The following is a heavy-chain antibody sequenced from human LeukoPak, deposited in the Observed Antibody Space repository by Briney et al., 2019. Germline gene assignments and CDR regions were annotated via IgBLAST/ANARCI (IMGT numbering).Heavy chain of an antibody. CDR2: INHSGST. V-gene: IGHV4-34*01. CDR3: ARVDTAMVTFDY. D-gene: IGHD5-18*01. CDR1: GGSFSGYY. J-gene: IGHJ4*02. Sequence: SETLSLTCAVYGGSFSGYYWSWIRQPPGKGLEWIGEINHSGSTNYNPSLKSRVTISEDRSKNQFSLKLSSVTAADTAVYYCARVDTAMVTFDYWGQGTLVTVSS.